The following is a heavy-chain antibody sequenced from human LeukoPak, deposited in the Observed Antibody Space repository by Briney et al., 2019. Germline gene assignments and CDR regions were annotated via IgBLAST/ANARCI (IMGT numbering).Heavy chain of an antibody. Sequence: SETLSLTCAVSGSISSSIHYWDWIHQPPGKGLEWIGSMYYSGSTYYSPSSKGRVTMSSDTSERHFSPKLTSVTAADTAVYYCARGQRSDAGWGLYYYYYYIDVWGKGTTVTVSS. V-gene: IGHV4-39*07. J-gene: IGHJ6*03. CDR1: GSISSSIHY. CDR3: ARGQRSDAGWGLYYYYYYIDV. CDR2: MYYSGST. D-gene: IGHD3-10*01.